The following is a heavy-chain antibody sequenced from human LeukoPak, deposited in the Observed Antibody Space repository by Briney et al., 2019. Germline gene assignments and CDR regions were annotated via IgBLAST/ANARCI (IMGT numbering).Heavy chain of an antibody. CDR2: IYWDDDK. V-gene: IGHV2-5*02. CDR1: GLSLSTSGVH. J-gene: IGHJ4*02. D-gene: IGHD3-9*01. Sequence: SGPTLVKPTQTLTLTFTFSGLSLSTSGVHVGWIRQPPGKALEWLALIYWDDDKRYSPSLKSRLTITKDTSKKQVVLTITNMDPVDTATYYCARSFSTDWSIDYWGQGTLVTVSS. CDR3: ARSFSTDWSIDY.